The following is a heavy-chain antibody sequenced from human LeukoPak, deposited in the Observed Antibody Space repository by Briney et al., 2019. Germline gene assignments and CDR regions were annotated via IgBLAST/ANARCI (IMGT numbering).Heavy chain of an antibody. CDR3: ARGSFWGYSSSWYFGY. V-gene: IGHV1-8*01. CDR2: MNPNSGNT. D-gene: IGHD6-13*01. Sequence: ASVKVSCKASGYTFTTYDINWVRQATGQGLEWMGWMNPNSGNTGYAQKFQGRVTMTRNTSISTAYMEPSSLRSEDTAVYYCARGSFWGYSSSWYFGYWGQGTLVTVSS. CDR1: GYTFTTYD. J-gene: IGHJ4*02.